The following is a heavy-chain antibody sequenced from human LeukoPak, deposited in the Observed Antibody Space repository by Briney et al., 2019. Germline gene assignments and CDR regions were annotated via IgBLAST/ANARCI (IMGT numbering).Heavy chain of an antibody. D-gene: IGHD6-13*01. J-gene: IGHJ4*02. CDR3: ARGGVSNSWYRTPDY. CDR2: ISAYNGNT. CDR1: GYTFTSYG. Sequence: ASVKVSCKASGYTFTSYGISWVRQAPGQGLEWMGWISAYNGNTNYAQKVQGRVTMTTDTSTSTAYMELRSLRFDDTAVYYCARGGVSNSWYRTPDYWGQGTLVTVSS. V-gene: IGHV1-18*01.